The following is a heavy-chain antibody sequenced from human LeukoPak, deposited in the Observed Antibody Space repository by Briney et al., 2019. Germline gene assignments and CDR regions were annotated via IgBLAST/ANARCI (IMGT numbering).Heavy chain of an antibody. V-gene: IGHV4-59*12. D-gene: IGHD7-27*01. J-gene: IGHJ3*02. CDR3: ASGWGSGAFDI. Sequence: PSETLSLTCTVSGGSISSYYWSWIRQPPGKGLEWIGYIYYSGSTNYNPSLKSRVTMSVDTSKNQFSLKLRSVTAADTAVYYCASGWGSGAFDIWGHGXMVTVSS. CDR1: GGSISSYY. CDR2: IYYSGST.